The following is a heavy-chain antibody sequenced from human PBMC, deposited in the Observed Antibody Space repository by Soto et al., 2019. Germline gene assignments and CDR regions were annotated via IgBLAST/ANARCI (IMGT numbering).Heavy chain of an antibody. Sequence: QVQLQESGPGLVKPSQTLSLTCTVSGGSISSGGYYWSWIRQHPGKGLEWIGYIYYSGSTYYNPSLKSRVTISVDTSKNQFSLKLSSVTAADTAVYYCARVGDGYYDFWSGYYGRTSLYYYMDVWGKGTTVTVSS. J-gene: IGHJ6*03. CDR3: ARVGDGYYDFWSGYYGRTSLYYYMDV. CDR2: IYYSGST. D-gene: IGHD3-3*01. V-gene: IGHV4-31*03. CDR1: GGSISSGGYY.